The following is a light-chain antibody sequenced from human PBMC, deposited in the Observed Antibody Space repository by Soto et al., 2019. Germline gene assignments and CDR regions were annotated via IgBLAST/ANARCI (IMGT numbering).Light chain of an antibody. Sequence: QSVLTQPASVSGSPGHSITISCTGTSSDVGGYNYVSWYQQHPGKAPKLIIYDVSNRPSWVSNRFSGSKSGNTASLTISGLQAEDEADYYCSSYTSSSTLDVVFGGGTKLTVL. CDR1: SSDVGGYNY. CDR2: DVS. CDR3: SSYTSSSTLDVV. J-gene: IGLJ2*01. V-gene: IGLV2-14*01.